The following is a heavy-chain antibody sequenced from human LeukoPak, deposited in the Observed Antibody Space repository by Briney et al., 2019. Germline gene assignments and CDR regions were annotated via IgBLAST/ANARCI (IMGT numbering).Heavy chain of an antibody. V-gene: IGHV3-23*01. D-gene: IGHD2-8*01. CDR2: ISGSGGST. CDR1: GFTFSSYA. J-gene: IGHJ4*02. CDR3: ARDLGYCTNGVCHTRFDY. Sequence: GGSLRLSCAASGFTFSSYAMSWVRQAPGKGLEWVSAISGSGGSTYYADSVKGRFTISRDNSKNTLYLQMNSLRAEDTAVYYCARDLGYCTNGVCHTRFDYWGQGTLVAVSS.